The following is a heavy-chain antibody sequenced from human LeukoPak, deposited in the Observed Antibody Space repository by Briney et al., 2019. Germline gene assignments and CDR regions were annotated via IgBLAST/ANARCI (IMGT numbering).Heavy chain of an antibody. Sequence: GGSLRLSCAASGFTFGSCTMHWIRQAPGKGLEWVSSISSSSSYIYYADSVKGRFTISRDNAKNSLYLQMNSLRAEDTAVYYCARTGTVTTVGRYYFDYWGQGTLVTVSS. D-gene: IGHD4-11*01. V-gene: IGHV3-21*01. CDR1: GFTFGSCT. J-gene: IGHJ4*02. CDR3: ARTGTVTTVGRYYFDY. CDR2: ISSSSSYI.